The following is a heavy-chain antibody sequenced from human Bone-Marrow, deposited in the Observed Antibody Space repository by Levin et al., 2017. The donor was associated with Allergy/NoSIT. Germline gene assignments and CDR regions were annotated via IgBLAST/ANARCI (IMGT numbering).Heavy chain of an antibody. CDR1: GFAFSSYG. J-gene: IGHJ3*02. CDR3: AKVRRELVIATDAFDI. Sequence: GESLKISCAVSGFAFSSYGMHWVRQAPGKGLEWVAGISDDGSKKYYADSVKGRFTISRDNFKNTLYLQMNSLRVEDTAVYYCAKVRRELVIATDAFDIWGQGTMVTVSS. CDR2: ISDDGSKK. V-gene: IGHV3-30*18. D-gene: IGHD3-9*01.